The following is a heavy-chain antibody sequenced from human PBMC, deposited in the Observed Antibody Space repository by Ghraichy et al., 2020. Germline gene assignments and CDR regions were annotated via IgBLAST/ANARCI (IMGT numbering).Heavy chain of an antibody. CDR2: IRYDGSHK. J-gene: IGHJ6*02. CDR3: AKDALIAAATTEDYHYYRGMDV. D-gene: IGHD6-25*01. V-gene: IGHV3-30*02. Sequence: GESLNISCVASGFTFRNYGLHWVRQAPGMGLEWVSFIRYDGSHKDYKESLKGRFTISRDSSKNTLYLEINSLRPEDTGIYYCAKDALIAAATTEDYHYYRGMDVWGQGTTVTVSS. CDR1: GFTFRNYG.